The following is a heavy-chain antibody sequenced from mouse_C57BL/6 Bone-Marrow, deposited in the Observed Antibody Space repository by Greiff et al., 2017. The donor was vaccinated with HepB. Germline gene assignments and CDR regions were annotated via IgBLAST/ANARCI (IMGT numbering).Heavy chain of an antibody. J-gene: IGHJ4*01. CDR1: GYAFTNYL. CDR3: ARPLLHYAMDY. D-gene: IGHD1-1*01. Sequence: VQVVESGAELVRPGTSVKVSCKASGYAFTNYLIEWVKQRPGQGLEWIGVINPGSGGTNYNEKLKGKATLTADKSSSTAYMQLSSLTSEDSAVYFCARPLLHYAMDYWGQGTSVTVSS. CDR2: INPGSGGT. V-gene: IGHV1-54*01.